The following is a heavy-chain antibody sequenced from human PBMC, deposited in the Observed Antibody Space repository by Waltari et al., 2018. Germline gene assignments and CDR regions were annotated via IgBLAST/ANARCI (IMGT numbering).Heavy chain of an antibody. CDR1: GGSLTSINSS. J-gene: IGHJ4*02. D-gene: IGHD2-2*01. Sequence: QLQLQESGPGLVKTSETLSLTCTVSGGSLTSINSSWGWIRQPPEKGLEWIGNIYYSGSIYYNPPLKSRVTISVDPSKHQFSLKLSSVTATDTAVYNCASRDASLFDYWGQGTLVTVSS. CDR3: ASRDASLFDY. V-gene: IGHV4-39*07. CDR2: IYYSGSI.